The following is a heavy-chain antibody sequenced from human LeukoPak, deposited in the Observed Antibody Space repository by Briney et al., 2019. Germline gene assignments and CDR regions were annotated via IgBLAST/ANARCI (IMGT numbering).Heavy chain of an antibody. Sequence: GGSLRLSCAASGFTVSSNYMSWVRQAPGKGLEWVSVIYSGGSTYYADSVKGRFTISRDNSKNTLYLQMNSRRAEDTAVYYCPRDPTVGVVLSYTFDYWGQGTLVTVSS. CDR1: GFTVSSNY. D-gene: IGHD3-3*01. CDR3: PRDPTVGVVLSYTFDY. J-gene: IGHJ4*02. CDR2: IYSGGST. V-gene: IGHV3-53*01.